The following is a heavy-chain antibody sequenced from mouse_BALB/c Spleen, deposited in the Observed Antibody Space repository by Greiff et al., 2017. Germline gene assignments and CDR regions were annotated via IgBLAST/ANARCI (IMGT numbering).Heavy chain of an antibody. Sequence: EVKLMESGGGLVQPGGSRKLSCAASGFTFSSFGMHWVRQAPEKGLEWVAYISSGSSTIYYADTVKGRFTISRDNPKNTLFLQMTSLRSEDTAMYYCARSRTGTTAMDYWGQGTSVTVSS. J-gene: IGHJ4*01. CDR2: ISSGSSTI. CDR3: ARSRTGTTAMDY. V-gene: IGHV5-17*02. CDR1: GFTFSSFG. D-gene: IGHD4-1*01.